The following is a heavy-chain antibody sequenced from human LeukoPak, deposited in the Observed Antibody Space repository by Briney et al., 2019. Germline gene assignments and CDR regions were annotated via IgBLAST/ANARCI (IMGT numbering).Heavy chain of an antibody. J-gene: IGHJ5*02. CDR1: GYTFNTYG. CDR2: ISAYNGNT. CDR3: ARDGRQWVPLNWLDP. D-gene: IGHD6-19*01. Sequence: GASVKVSCTASGYTFNTYGINWVRQAPGQGLEWMGWISAYNGNTNYAQNFQGRITLTTDTSTSTAYMELTSLRFDDTAVYYCARDGRQWVPLNWLDPWGQGTLVIVSS. V-gene: IGHV1-18*04.